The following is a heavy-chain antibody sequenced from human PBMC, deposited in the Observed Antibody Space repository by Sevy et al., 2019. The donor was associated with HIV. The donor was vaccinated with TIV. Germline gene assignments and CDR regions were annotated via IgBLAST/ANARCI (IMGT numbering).Heavy chain of an antibody. D-gene: IGHD7-27*01. V-gene: IGHV4-59*01. CDR3: ARDRLTGARSPAGYYYYYYMDV. CDR2: IYYSGST. Sequence: SETLSLTCTVSGGSISSYYWSWIRQPPGKGLEWIGYIYYSGSTNYNPSLKSRVTISVDTSKNQFSLKLSSVTAADTAVDYCARDRLTGARSPAGYYYYYYMDVWGKGTTVTVSS. J-gene: IGHJ6*03. CDR1: GGSISSYY.